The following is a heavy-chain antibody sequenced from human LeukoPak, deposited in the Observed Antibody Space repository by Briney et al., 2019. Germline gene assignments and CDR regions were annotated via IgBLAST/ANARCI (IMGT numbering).Heavy chain of an antibody. V-gene: IGHV1-2*02. Sequence: ASVKVSCKASGYTFTGYYMHWVRQAPGQGLEWMGWINPNSGGTNYAQKFRGRVTMTRDTSISTAYMELSRLRSDDTAVYYCARQGGDQLPNAFDIWGQGTMVTVSS. D-gene: IGHD2-2*01. CDR1: GYTFTGYY. CDR3: ARQGGDQLPNAFDI. J-gene: IGHJ3*02. CDR2: INPNSGGT.